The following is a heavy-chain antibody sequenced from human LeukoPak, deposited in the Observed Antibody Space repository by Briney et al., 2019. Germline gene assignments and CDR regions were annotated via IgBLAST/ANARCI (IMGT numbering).Heavy chain of an antibody. CDR1: GYTLTELS. J-gene: IGHJ4*02. D-gene: IGHD3-22*01. CDR3: ASIQRNYYYDSSGDY. Sequence: SVKVSCKVSGYTLTELSMHWVRQAPGKGLEWMGGFDPEDGETIYAQKFQGRVTMTEDTSTDTAYMELSSQRSEDTAVYYCASIQRNYYYDSSGDYWGQGTLVTVSS. V-gene: IGHV1-24*01. CDR2: FDPEDGET.